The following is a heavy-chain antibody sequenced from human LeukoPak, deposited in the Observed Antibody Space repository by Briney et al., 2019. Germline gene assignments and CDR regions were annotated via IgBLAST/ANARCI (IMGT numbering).Heavy chain of an antibody. D-gene: IGHD3-10*01. CDR3: ARDSMVRGVNYYYMDV. CDR2: ISSSSSTI. V-gene: IGHV3-48*01. J-gene: IGHJ6*03. CDR1: GFTFSSYS. Sequence: GGSLRLSCAASGFTFSSYSMNWVRQAPGKGLEWVSYISSSSSTIYYADSVKGRFTISRDNAKNSLYLQINTLRAEDTAVYYCARDSMVRGVNYYYMDVWGKGTTVTVSS.